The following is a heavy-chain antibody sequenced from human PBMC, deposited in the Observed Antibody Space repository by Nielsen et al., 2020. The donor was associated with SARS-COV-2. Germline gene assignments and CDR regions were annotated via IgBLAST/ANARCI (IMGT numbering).Heavy chain of an antibody. Sequence: GESLKISCAASGFTFSNAWMSWVRQAPGKGLEWVSAISGSGGSTYYADSVKGRFTISRDNSKNTLYLQMNSLRAEDTAVYYCAKDVGYCSGGSCYSKGRWDAFDIWGQGTMVTVSS. J-gene: IGHJ3*02. CDR2: ISGSGGST. CDR3: AKDVGYCSGGSCYSKGRWDAFDI. D-gene: IGHD2-15*01. CDR1: GFTFSNAW. V-gene: IGHV3-23*01.